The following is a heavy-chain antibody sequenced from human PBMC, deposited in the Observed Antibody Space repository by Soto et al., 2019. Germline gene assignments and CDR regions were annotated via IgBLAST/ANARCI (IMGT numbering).Heavy chain of an antibody. CDR3: ARVRRYYDFWSGRDAFDI. CDR1: GGSFSGYY. Sequence: PSETLSLSCAVYGGSFSGYYWSWSRQPPGKGLEWIGEINHSGSTNYNPSLKSRVTISVDTSKNQFSLKLSSVTAADTAVYYCARVRRYYDFWSGRDAFDIWGQGTMVTVSS. CDR2: INHSGST. D-gene: IGHD3-3*01. J-gene: IGHJ3*02. V-gene: IGHV4-34*01.